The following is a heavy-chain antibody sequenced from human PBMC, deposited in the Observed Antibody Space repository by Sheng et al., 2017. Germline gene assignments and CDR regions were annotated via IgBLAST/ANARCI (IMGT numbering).Heavy chain of an antibody. D-gene: IGHD7-27*01. CDR3: ARGRGGERXNGYFDY. J-gene: IGHJ4*03. CDR2: INAKTGNT. CDR1: GYTFINYD. V-gene: IGHV1-8*03. Sequence: QVQPVQSGAEVKEPGASVKVSCKASGYTFINYDVKWVRQAPGQGPEWMAWINAKTGNTGYAQKFQGRLTITRDTSTDTSYMELTGLKSEDTAVYYCARGRGGERXNGYFDYWG.